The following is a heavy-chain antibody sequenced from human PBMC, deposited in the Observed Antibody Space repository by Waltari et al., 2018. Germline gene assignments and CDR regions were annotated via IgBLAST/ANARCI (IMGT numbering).Heavy chain of an antibody. CDR2: ITAGAGNP. V-gene: IGHV3-23*01. CDR3: TKRTMGGAQYFDS. D-gene: IGHD2-21*01. CDR1: GFTFSSYA. J-gene: IGHJ4*02. Sequence: EVPVLESGGGLVQPGGSLGLSCAASGFTFSSYAMSWGRQAPGKGVEWVSSITAGAGNPYYADSVKGRFTISRDNSKNTLYLQMDGLRAEDTAVYYCTKRTMGGAQYFDSWGQGTLVTVSS.